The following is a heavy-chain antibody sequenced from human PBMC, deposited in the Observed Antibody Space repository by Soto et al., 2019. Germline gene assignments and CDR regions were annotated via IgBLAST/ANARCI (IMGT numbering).Heavy chain of an antibody. Sequence: SETLSLTCTVSGGSISSGGYYWSWIRQHPGKGLEWIGYIYYSGSTYYNPSLKSRVTISVDTSKNQFSLKLSSVTAADTAVYYCARLRSIAVVFDYWGQGTLVTVSS. CDR1: GGSISSGGYY. CDR3: ARLRSIAVVFDY. D-gene: IGHD6-19*01. CDR2: IYYSGST. V-gene: IGHV4-31*03. J-gene: IGHJ4*02.